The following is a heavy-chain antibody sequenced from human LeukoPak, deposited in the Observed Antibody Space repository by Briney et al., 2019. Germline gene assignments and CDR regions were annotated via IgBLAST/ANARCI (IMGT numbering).Heavy chain of an antibody. CDR3: ARVGGNYYDSSGEERMDV. CDR2: IYYSGST. V-gene: IGHV4-30-4*01. CDR1: GGSISSGDYS. J-gene: IGHJ6*02. Sequence: PSETLSLTCTVSGGSISSGDYSWSWIRQPPGKGLEWIGYIYYSGSTYYNPSLKSRVTISVDTSKNQFSLKLSSATAADTAVYYCARVGGNYYDSSGEERMDVWGQGTTVTVSS. D-gene: IGHD3-22*01.